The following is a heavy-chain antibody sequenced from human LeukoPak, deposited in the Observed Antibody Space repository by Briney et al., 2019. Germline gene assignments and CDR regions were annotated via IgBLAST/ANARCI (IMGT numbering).Heavy chain of an antibody. CDR3: ARDLIYYYGSGSYPHV. V-gene: IGHV4-61*02. Sequence: PSETLSLTCTVSGGSISSGSYYWSWIRQPAGKGLEWIGRIYTSGSTNYNPSLKSRVTTSVDTSKNQFSLKLSSVTAADTAVYYCARDLIYYYGSGSYPHVWGQGTLVTVSS. J-gene: IGHJ4*02. CDR2: IYTSGST. CDR1: GGSISSGSYY. D-gene: IGHD3-10*01.